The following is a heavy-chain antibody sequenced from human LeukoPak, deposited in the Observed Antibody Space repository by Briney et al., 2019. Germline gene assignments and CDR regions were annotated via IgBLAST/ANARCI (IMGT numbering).Heavy chain of an antibody. J-gene: IGHJ6*03. V-gene: IGHV4-39*01. CDR1: GGSISSSSYY. D-gene: IGHD2-15*01. CDR2: IYYSGST. Sequence: SETLSPTCTVSGGSISSSSYYWGWIRQPPGKGLEWIGSIYYSGSTYYNPSLKSRVTISVDTSKNQFSLKLSSVTAADTAVYYCARRWYYYMDVWGKGTTVTVSS. CDR3: ARRWYYYMDV.